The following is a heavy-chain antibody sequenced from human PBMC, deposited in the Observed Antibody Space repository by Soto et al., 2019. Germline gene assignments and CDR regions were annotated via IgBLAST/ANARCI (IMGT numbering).Heavy chain of an antibody. J-gene: IGHJ4*02. CDR3: AKDISAYTGYFDY. V-gene: IGHV1-46*01. D-gene: IGHD3-22*01. CDR1: GYTFTSYY. CDR2: IKPGGSYT. Sequence: ASVKVSCKASGYTFTSYYIHWVRQAPGVGLEWMALIKPGGSYTTYAQKFQGRVTLTSDTSTSTVYMELNSLRSDDTAVYYCAKDISAYTGYFDYWGQGTLVTVSS.